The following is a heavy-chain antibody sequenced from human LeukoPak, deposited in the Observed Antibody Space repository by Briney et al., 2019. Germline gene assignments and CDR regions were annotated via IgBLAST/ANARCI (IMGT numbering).Heavy chain of an antibody. CDR1: GFTFSSYW. CDR2: IKQDGSEK. D-gene: IGHD2-21*02. CDR3: ARARKYNWNDVEAYCGGDCQFAFDI. J-gene: IGHJ3*02. Sequence: GGSLRLSCVASGFTFSSYWMSWVRQAPGKGLEWVANIKQDGSEKYYVDSVKGRFTISGDNAKNSLYLQMNSLRAEDTAVYYCARARKYNWNDVEAYCGGDCQFAFDIWGQGTMVTVSS. V-gene: IGHV3-7*01.